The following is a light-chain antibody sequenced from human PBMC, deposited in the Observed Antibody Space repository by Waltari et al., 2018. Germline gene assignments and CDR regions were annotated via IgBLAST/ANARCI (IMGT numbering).Light chain of an antibody. CDR2: VAS. J-gene: IGKJ3*01. V-gene: IGKV1-9*01. CDR3: QQLYSYPRT. Sequence: IQLTQSPSSLSASVGDRVTITCRASRVIDNYLAWYQQQPGKAPKLLSSVASTLQSGVPSRFSGSGSGTDFTLTISSLQPEDFATYYCQQLYSYPRTFGPGTKVDIK. CDR1: RVIDNY.